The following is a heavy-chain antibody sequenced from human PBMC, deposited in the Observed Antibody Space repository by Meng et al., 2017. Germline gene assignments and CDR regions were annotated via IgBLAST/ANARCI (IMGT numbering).Heavy chain of an antibody. CDR3: ARDGPSATLIYY. CDR2: IIPIFGTA. D-gene: IGHD1-26*01. CDR1: GGTLSSYA. V-gene: IGHV1-69*01. J-gene: IGHJ4*02. Sequence: QVQRVQRGAGVKMPGSSWNVSCKSSGGTLSSYAISWVRQAPGQGLEWMGGIIPIFGTANYAQKFQGRVTITADESTSTAYMELSSLRSEDTAVYYCARDGPSATLIYYWGQGTLVTVAS.